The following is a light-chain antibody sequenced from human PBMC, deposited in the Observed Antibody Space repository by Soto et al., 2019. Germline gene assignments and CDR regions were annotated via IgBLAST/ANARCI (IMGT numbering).Light chain of an antibody. V-gene: IGKV2-30*01. CDR2: KVS. J-gene: IGKJ2*01. CDR1: QSLVYRDGITY. CDR3: MQGIHWYT. Sequence: AVLTQSPLSLPVTLGQPASISCRSSQSLVYRDGITYLTWFQQRPGQSPRRLIYKVSNRDSWVPDRFSGSGSVTDFTLTISRVEAEDVAVYYCMQGIHWYTFGQGTKLEI.